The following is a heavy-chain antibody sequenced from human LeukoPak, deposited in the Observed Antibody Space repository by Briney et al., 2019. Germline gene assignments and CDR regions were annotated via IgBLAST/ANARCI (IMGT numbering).Heavy chain of an antibody. CDR1: GFTLDDYA. D-gene: IGHD6-19*01. J-gene: IGHJ4*02. Sequence: GGSLRLSCAASGFTLDDYAMSWVRQAPGKGLEWVSGINWNGGSTGYADSVKGRFTISRDNAKNSLYLQMNSLRAEDTALYHCARDFLDSSGRYYFDYWGQGTLVTVSS. CDR2: INWNGGST. CDR3: ARDFLDSSGRYYFDY. V-gene: IGHV3-20*01.